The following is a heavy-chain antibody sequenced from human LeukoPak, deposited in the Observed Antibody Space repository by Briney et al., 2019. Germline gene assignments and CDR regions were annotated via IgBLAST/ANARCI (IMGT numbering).Heavy chain of an antibody. J-gene: IGHJ4*02. Sequence: GGSLRLSCAASGFTFSSYAMSWVRQAPGKGLEWVSAISGSGGSTYYADSVKGRFTIPRDNSKNTLYLQMNSLRAEDTAVYYCAKNRAAAGMFDYWGQGTLVTVSS. V-gene: IGHV3-23*01. CDR1: GFTFSSYA. CDR2: ISGSGGST. CDR3: AKNRAAAGMFDY. D-gene: IGHD6-13*01.